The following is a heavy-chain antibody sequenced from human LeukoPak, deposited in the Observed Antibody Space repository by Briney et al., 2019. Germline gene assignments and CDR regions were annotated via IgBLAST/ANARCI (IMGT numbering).Heavy chain of an antibody. CDR1: GASISGYY. Sequence: SETLSLTCTVSGASISGYYWSWVRQPPGKGLEFIGYIYNNVNDYNPSLKSRVIISSDPSKNQVSLRLSSMTAADTAVYYCAILPTVWGQGTLVTVSS. V-gene: IGHV4-59*01. CDR3: AILPTV. D-gene: IGHD1-14*01. CDR2: IYNNVN. J-gene: IGHJ4*02.